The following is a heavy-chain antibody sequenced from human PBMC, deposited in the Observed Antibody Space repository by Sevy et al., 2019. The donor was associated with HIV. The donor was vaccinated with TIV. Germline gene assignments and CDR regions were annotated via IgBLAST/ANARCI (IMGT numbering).Heavy chain of an antibody. Sequence: GGSLRLSCAASGFSFRSYEMNWVRQAPGKGLEWVSYITNSGTSMYYSDSVKGRFTISRDNAKNSLYLQMNSLRAEDTAVYYCARDWECTGGVCYFMDVWGQGTTVTVSS. D-gene: IGHD2-8*02. V-gene: IGHV3-48*03. J-gene: IGHJ6*02. CDR1: GFSFRSYE. CDR3: ARDWECTGGVCYFMDV. CDR2: ITNSGTSM.